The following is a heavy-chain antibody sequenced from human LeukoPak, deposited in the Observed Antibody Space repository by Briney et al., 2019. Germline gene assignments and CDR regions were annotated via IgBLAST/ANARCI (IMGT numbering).Heavy chain of an antibody. J-gene: IGHJ4*02. CDR3: ASYYGSGSHFDY. CDR1: GFTFSTYW. V-gene: IGHV3-7*01. D-gene: IGHD3-10*01. Sequence: AGGSLRLSCAASGFTFSTYWMSWVRQAPGKGLEWVANINQDGSEKYYVDSVKGRFTISRDNAKNSLYLQMNSLRAEDTAVYYCASYYGSGSHFDYWGQGTLVTVSP. CDR2: INQDGSEK.